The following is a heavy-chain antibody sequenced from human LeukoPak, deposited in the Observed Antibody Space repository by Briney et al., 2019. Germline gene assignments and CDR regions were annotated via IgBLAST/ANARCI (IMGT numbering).Heavy chain of an antibody. J-gene: IGHJ4*02. CDR3: ARNVQDYYGSGSYYGSDDY. CDR1: GYTFTNYA. D-gene: IGHD3-10*01. CDR2: ISAYNGNT. V-gene: IGHV1-18*01. Sequence: ASVKVSCKASGYTFTNYAMNWVRQAPGQGLEWMGWISAYNGNTNYAQKLQGRVTMTTDTSTSTAYMELRSLRSDDTAVYYCARNVQDYYGSGSYYGSDDYWGQGTLVTVSS.